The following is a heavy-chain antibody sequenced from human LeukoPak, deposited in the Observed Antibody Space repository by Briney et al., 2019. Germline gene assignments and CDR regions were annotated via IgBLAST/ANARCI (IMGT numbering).Heavy chain of an antibody. CDR2: IYSGGST. J-gene: IGHJ1*01. CDR1: GFTVSSNY. V-gene: IGHV3-53*01. CDR3: ARDGYQPLDVTYFQH. D-gene: IGHD2-2*01. Sequence: TGGSLRLSCAASGFTVSSNYMSWVRQAPGKGLEWISVIYSGGSTYYADSVKGRFTISRDNSKNTLYLQMNSLRAEDTAVYYCARDGYQPLDVTYFQHWGQGTLVTVSS.